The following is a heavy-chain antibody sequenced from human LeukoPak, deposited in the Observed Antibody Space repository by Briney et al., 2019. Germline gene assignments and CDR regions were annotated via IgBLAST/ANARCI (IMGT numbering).Heavy chain of an antibody. J-gene: IGHJ5*02. Sequence: ASVKVSCKVSGYTLTELSMHWVRQAPGKGLEWMGGFDPEDGETIYAQKFQGRVTMTEDTSTDTAYMELSSLRSEDTTVYYCATTHYYDSSGYVNWFDPWGQGTLVTVSS. V-gene: IGHV1-24*01. D-gene: IGHD3-22*01. CDR1: GYTLTELS. CDR2: FDPEDGET. CDR3: ATTHYYDSSGYVNWFDP.